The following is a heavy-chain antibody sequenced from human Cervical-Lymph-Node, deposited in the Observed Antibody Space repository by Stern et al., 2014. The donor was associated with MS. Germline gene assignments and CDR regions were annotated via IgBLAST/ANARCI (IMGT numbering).Heavy chain of an antibody. CDR3: AREQLSRGDGYNFEEKYYFDY. V-gene: IGHV3-21*01. Sequence: EVQLVESGGGLVKPGGSLRLSCAASGFTFSSYSMNWVRQAPGKGLEWVSSISSSSSYIYYADSVKGRFTISRDNAKNSLYLQMNSLRAEDTAVYYCAREQLSRGDGYNFEEKYYFDYWGQGTLVTVSS. CDR2: ISSSSSYI. CDR1: GFTFSSYS. J-gene: IGHJ4*02. D-gene: IGHD5-24*01.